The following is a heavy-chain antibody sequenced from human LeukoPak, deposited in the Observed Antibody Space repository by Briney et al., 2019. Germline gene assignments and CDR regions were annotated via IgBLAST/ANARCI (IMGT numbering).Heavy chain of an antibody. D-gene: IGHD6-19*01. J-gene: IGHJ4*02. CDR2: ISYDGSNK. V-gene: IGHV3-30-3*01. CDR3: ARGGEVVGHY. Sequence: GGSLRLSCAASGFTFSSYAMHWVRQAPGMGLEWVAVISYDGSNKYYADSVKGRFTISRDNSKNTLYLQMNSLRAEDTAVYYCARGGEVVGHYWGQGTLVTVSS. CDR1: GFTFSSYA.